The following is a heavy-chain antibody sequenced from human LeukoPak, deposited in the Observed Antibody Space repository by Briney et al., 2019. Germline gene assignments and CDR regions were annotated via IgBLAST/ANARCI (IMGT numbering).Heavy chain of an antibody. D-gene: IGHD1-26*01. V-gene: IGHV3-30*03. J-gene: IGHJ1*01. Sequence: PGRSLRLSCAASGFTFSSYGMHWVRQAPGKGLEWVAVISYDGSNKYYADSVKGRFTISRDNSKNTLYLQMNSLRAEDTAVYYCIGRGSYYFEYFQHWGQGTLVTVSS. CDR3: IGRGSYYFEYFQH. CDR2: ISYDGSNK. CDR1: GFTFSSYG.